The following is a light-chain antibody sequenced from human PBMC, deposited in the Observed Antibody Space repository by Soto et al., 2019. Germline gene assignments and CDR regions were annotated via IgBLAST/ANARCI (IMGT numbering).Light chain of an antibody. CDR2: EVT. CDR1: NSDIGGYNY. Sequence: QSALTQPASVSGSPGQSITISCTGTNSDIGGYNYVSWYQQHPGKAPKLIIYEVTNRPSGVSAHFSGSKSGNTASLTISGLQAADEADYYCSSYTSTNSWVFGGGTKVTVL. J-gene: IGLJ3*02. CDR3: SSYTSTNSWV. V-gene: IGLV2-14*01.